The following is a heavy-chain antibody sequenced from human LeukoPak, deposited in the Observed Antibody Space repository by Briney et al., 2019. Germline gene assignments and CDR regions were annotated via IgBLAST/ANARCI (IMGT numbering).Heavy chain of an antibody. CDR3: ASDQYSYAHAAH. Sequence: GGSLRLSCAASGFTVSSNYMSWVRQAPGKGLEWVSVIYSGGTTYYADSVKGRFTISRDNSKNTLHLQMNSLRAEDTAVYYCASDQYSYAHAAHWGQGTLVTVSS. CDR1: GFTVSSNY. D-gene: IGHD5-18*01. CDR2: IYSGGTT. V-gene: IGHV3-66*01. J-gene: IGHJ4*02.